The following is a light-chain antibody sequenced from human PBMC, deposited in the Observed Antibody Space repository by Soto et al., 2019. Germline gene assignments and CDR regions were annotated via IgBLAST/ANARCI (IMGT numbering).Light chain of an antibody. CDR1: QDISIY. CDR2: DAS. V-gene: IGKV1-33*01. J-gene: IGKJ2*01. Sequence: IQMTQSPSSLSASVGDSVTITCQASQDISIYLHWYQQHPGKAPKLLIYDASNLEAGVPSRFSGSASGTHFSLTISSLQPEDFATYYCQQYETLYTFGPGTKLEI. CDR3: QQYETLYT.